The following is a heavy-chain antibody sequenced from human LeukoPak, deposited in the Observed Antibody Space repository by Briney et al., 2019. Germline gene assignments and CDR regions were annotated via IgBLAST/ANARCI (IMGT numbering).Heavy chain of an antibody. Sequence: ASVKVSCKASGYTFITYYMHWVRQAPGQGLEWMGMINPSGGSTTYAQTFQGRVTMTRDTSTSTVYMHLSSLRSEDTAVYFCARATVTFDYWGQGTLVTVSS. CDR1: GYTFITYY. V-gene: IGHV1-46*01. CDR2: INPSGGST. D-gene: IGHD4-23*01. CDR3: ARATVTFDY. J-gene: IGHJ4*02.